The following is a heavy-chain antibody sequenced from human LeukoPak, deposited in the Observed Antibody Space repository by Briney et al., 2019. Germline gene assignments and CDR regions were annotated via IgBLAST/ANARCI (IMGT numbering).Heavy chain of an antibody. CDR2: ISGGGVST. CDR1: GFTFTSYA. Sequence: GGSLRLSCAASGFTFTSYAMSWVRQAPGKGLEWVSAISGGGVSTFYADSVKGRFTISRDNSKNTLYLQMNSLRAEDTAVYYCARSTAARRGYYYNMDVWGQGTTVTVSS. CDR3: ARSTAARRGYYYNMDV. V-gene: IGHV3-23*01. D-gene: IGHD6-6*01. J-gene: IGHJ6*02.